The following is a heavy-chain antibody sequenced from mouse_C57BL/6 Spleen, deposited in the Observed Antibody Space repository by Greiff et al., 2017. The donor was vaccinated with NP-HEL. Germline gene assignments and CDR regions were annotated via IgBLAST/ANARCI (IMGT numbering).Heavy chain of an antibody. V-gene: IGHV1-59*01. Sequence: VQLQQPGAELVRPGTSVKLSCTASGYTFTSYWMHWVKQRPGQGLEWIGVLDPSGSYTNYNQKFKGKATLPVDTSSSTAYMQLSSLTSEDSAVDYCARPIYYGSSLRFDYWGQGTTLTVSS. CDR3: ARPIYYGSSLRFDY. CDR2: LDPSGSYT. D-gene: IGHD1-1*01. J-gene: IGHJ2*01. CDR1: GYTFTSYW.